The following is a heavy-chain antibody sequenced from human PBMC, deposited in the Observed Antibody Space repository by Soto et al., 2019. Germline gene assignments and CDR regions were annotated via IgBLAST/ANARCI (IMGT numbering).Heavy chain of an antibody. CDR2: IYPGDSDT. CDR3: ARLEGSSSWYAEYFHH. CDR1: GYSFTSYW. D-gene: IGHD6-13*01. J-gene: IGHJ1*01. V-gene: IGHV5-51*01. Sequence: GESLKISCKGSGYSFTSYWIGWVRQMPGKGLEYMGIIYPGDSDTRYSPSFQGQVTISADKSISTAYLQWSSLRASDTAMYYCARLEGSSSWYAEYFHHWGQGTLVTVSS.